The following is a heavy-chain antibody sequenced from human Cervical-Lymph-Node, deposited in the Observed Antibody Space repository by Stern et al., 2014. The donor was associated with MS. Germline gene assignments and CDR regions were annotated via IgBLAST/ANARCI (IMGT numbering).Heavy chain of an antibody. V-gene: IGHV3-23*04. D-gene: IGHD1-26*01. J-gene: IGHJ5*02. Sequence: EMQLVESGGGLVQPGGSLRLSCAASGFTFSSYAMSWVRQAPGKGLEWVSAIVGRGDSTFHADSVKGRFTISRDNSNNMLYLQMNNLGAEDTAVYYCAREQSGTYYGNSFDPWGQGTLVTVSS. CDR1: GFTFSSYA. CDR2: IVGRGDST. CDR3: AREQSGTYYGNSFDP.